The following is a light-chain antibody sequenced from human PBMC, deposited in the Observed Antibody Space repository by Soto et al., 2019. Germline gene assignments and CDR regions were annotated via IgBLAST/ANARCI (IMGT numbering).Light chain of an antibody. CDR1: QNVSSY. CDR3: QQRNSWPPIT. CDR2: DAS. V-gene: IGKV3-11*01. J-gene: IGKJ5*01. Sequence: EIVLTQSPGTLSLSPGERATLSCRASQNVSSYLAWYQVKPGQAPRLLIYDASSRASGVPARFSGSGSGTDFTLTISSLEPEDFALYYCQQRNSWPPITFGQGTRLEIK.